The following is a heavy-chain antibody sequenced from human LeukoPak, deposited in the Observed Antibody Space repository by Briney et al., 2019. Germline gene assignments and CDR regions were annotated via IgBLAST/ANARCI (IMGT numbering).Heavy chain of an antibody. V-gene: IGHV4-59*08. CDR2: IYYSGST. CDR3: ARRGYSASGSQSRYSRFDP. J-gene: IGHJ5*02. D-gene: IGHD3-10*01. CDR1: GGSISSYY. Sequence: SETLSLTCTVSGGSISSYYWSWIRQPPGKGLEWIGYIYYSGSTNYNPSLKSRVTISVDTSKNQFSLKLSSVTAADTAVYYCARRGYSASGSQSRYSRFDPWGQGTLVTVSS.